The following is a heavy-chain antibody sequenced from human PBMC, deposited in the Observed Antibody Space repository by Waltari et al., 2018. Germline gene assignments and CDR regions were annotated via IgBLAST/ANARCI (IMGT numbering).Heavy chain of an antibody. Sequence: QVQLVQSGAEVTKPGDSVKVSCKASGYNFTGYHMTWVRQAPGQGLEWMGRINPNSGGTNYAQKFQGRVTMTRDTSISTAYMELSRLRSDDTAVYYCARVGEVALYGMDVWGQGTTVTVSS. J-gene: IGHJ6*02. CDR3: ARVGEVALYGMDV. V-gene: IGHV1-2*06. CDR1: GYNFTGYH. CDR2: INPNSGGT. D-gene: IGHD3-10*01.